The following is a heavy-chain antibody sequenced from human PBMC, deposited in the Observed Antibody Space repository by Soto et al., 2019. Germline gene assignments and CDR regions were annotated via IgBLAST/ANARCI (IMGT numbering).Heavy chain of an antibody. Sequence: PGGSLRLSCAASGFTFSSYAMSWVRQAPGKGLEWVSAISGSGGSTYYADSVKGRFTISRDNSKNTLYLQMNSLRAEDTAVYYCAKVFQLVHRPVYYYYYYGMDVWGQGTTVTVPS. CDR3: AKVFQLVHRPVYYYYYYGMDV. V-gene: IGHV3-23*01. D-gene: IGHD6-13*01. J-gene: IGHJ6*02. CDR1: GFTFSSYA. CDR2: ISGSGGST.